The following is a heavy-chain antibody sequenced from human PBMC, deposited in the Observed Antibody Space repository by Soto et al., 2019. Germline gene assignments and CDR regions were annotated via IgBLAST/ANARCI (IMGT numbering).Heavy chain of an antibody. D-gene: IGHD3-10*01. CDR1: GGSISSYY. V-gene: IGHV4-59*12. CDR2: IYYSGST. J-gene: IGHJ5*02. CDR3: AKDGFYYGSGSYMPNWFDP. Sequence: SETLSLTCTVSGGSISSYYWSWIRQSPGKGLEWIGYIYYSGSTNYNPSLKSRVTISVDTSKNQFSLNLSSVTAADTAVYYCAKDGFYYGSGSYMPNWFDPWGQGTQVTVSS.